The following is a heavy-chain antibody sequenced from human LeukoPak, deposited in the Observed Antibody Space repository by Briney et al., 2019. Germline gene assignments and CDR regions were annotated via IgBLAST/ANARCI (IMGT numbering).Heavy chain of an antibody. V-gene: IGHV1-8*03. J-gene: IGHJ5*02. CDR2: MNPNSGHT. CDR3: ARGRASAGGYGGYDWGVWFDP. D-gene: IGHD5-12*01. Sequence: GASVKVSCKASGYTFTSYGINWVRQATGQGLQWMGWMNPNSGHTGYAQKFQGRVTITRNTSITTAYMELSSLRSEDTAVYYCARGRASAGGYGGYDWGVWFDPWGQGTLVTVSS. CDR1: GYTFTSYG.